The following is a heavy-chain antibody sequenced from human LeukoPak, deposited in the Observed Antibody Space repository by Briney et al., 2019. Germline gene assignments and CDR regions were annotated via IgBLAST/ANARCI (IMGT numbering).Heavy chain of an antibody. CDR2: IYSSGSA. V-gene: IGHV4-59*12. CDR3: ARDGSPQY. J-gene: IGHJ4*02. Sequence: PSETLSLTCTVSGGSISNYYWSWIRQPPGKGLEWIGYIYSSGSANYNPSLKSRVTISVDTSKNQFSLKLTSVTAADTAVYYCARDGSPQYWGQGTLVTVSS. D-gene: IGHD1-26*01. CDR1: GGSISNYY.